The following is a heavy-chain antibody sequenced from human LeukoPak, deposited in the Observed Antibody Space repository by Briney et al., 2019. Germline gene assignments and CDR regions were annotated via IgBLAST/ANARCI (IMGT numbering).Heavy chain of an antibody. D-gene: IGHD6-19*01. CDR3: AKGIYSSGWSYFDY. J-gene: IGHJ4*01. V-gene: IGHV3-23*01. CDR1: GFTFSNSA. CDR2: LSGSGITT. Sequence: PGGSLRLSCAASGFTFSNSAMSWVRQAPGKGLEWVSTLSGSGITTYYADSVKGRFTISRDNSKNTLYLQMNSLRAEYTAVYYCAKGIYSSGWSYFDYWGHGTLVTVSS.